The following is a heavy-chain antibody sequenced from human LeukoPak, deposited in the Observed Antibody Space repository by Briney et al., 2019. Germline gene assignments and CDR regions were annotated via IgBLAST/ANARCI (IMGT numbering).Heavy chain of an antibody. CDR3: ARVQRGIAVALDY. CDR1: GFTFSTYA. J-gene: IGHJ4*02. CDR2: ISTTGSSI. V-gene: IGHV3-48*03. Sequence: GGSLRLSCAASGFTFSTYAMNWVRQAPGKGLEWVSYISTTGSSIYYADSVKGRFTISRDNVKNLLYLQMNSLRAEDTAVYYCARVQRGIAVALDYWGQGTLATVSS. D-gene: IGHD6-19*01.